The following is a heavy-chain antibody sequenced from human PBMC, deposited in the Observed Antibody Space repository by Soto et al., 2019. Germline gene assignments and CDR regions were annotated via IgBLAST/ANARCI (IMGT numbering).Heavy chain of an antibody. Sequence: ASVKVSCKASGGTFSSYAISWVRQAPGQGLEWMGGIIPIFGTANYAQKVQGRVTITADESTSTAYMELSSLRSEDTAVYYCARGRRDGYNYFDYWGQGTLVTVSS. J-gene: IGHJ4*02. CDR1: GGTFSSYA. V-gene: IGHV1-69*13. D-gene: IGHD5-12*01. CDR3: ARGRRDGYNYFDY. CDR2: IIPIFGTA.